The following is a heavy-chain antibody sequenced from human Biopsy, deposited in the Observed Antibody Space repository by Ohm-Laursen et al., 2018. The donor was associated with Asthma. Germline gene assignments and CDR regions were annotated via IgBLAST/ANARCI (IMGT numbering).Heavy chain of an antibody. J-gene: IGHJ4*02. Sequence: SLRLSCAASGFTFSSSAMSWVRQAPGKGLERVSAITGSGGTTYYADSVRGRFTISRDNSKSTLFLQMDSPSAEGTAVYYCAKDLRGIAVAGDRGFDYWGQGTLVTVSS. CDR3: AKDLRGIAVAGDRGFDY. V-gene: IGHV3-23*01. D-gene: IGHD6-19*01. CDR1: GFTFSSSA. CDR2: ITGSGGTT.